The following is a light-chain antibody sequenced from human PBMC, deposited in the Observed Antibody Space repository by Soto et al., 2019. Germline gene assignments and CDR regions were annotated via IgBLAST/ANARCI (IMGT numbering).Light chain of an antibody. CDR1: QIIIIY. J-gene: IGKJ3*01. Sequence: DIQMTQSPSSLSASVGDRVTITCRASQIIIIYLNWYQQKPGRAPKVLIYAASTLQRGVPSRYIGSGVGTDYSLTIIGLQQEDFAAYYCQQSYSSPYTFGPGTKVDIK. V-gene: IGKV1-39*01. CDR2: AAS. CDR3: QQSYSSPYT.